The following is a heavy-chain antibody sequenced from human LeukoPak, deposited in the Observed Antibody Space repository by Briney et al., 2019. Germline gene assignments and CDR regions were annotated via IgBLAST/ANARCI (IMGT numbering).Heavy chain of an antibody. J-gene: IGHJ6*03. CDR2: ISSSSSYI. CDR3: ARGGDCGGDCYSRMKVFWDYMDV. CDR1: GFTFSSYS. V-gene: IGHV3-21*01. D-gene: IGHD2-21*02. Sequence: PGGSLRLSCAASGFTFSSYSMNWVRQAPGKGLEWVSSISSSSSYIYYADSVKGRFTISRDNAKNSLYLQMNSLRAEDTAVYYCARGGDCGGDCYSRMKVFWDYMDVWGKGTTVTVSS.